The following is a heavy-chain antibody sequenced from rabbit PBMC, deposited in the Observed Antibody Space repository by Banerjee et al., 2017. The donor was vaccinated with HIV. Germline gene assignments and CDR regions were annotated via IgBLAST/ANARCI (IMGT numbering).Heavy chain of an antibody. CDR3: ARGYGPYDWTNDL. CDR2: IDGGNSGST. D-gene: IGHD3-3*01. CDR1: GFDFSSNA. V-gene: IGHV1S45*01. J-gene: IGHJ4*01. Sequence: QQQLEESGGGLVKPEGSLTLTCKASGFDFSSNAMCWFRQAPGKGLEWIARIDGGNSGSTYYASWAKGRFTISKTSSTTVTLQMTSLTAADTATYFCARGYGPYDWTNDLWGPGTLVTVS.